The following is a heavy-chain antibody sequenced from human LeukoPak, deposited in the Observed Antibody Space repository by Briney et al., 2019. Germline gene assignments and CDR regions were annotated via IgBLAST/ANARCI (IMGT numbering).Heavy chain of an antibody. Sequence: PGGSLRLSCAASGFTFSGYSMNWVRQTPGKGLEWVSSISSRSRYTFYADSVKGRFTISRDNAKNSLYLQMNSLRSEDTAVYYCARGNYGDYVSDCWGQGTLVTVSS. J-gene: IGHJ4*02. CDR2: ISSRSRYT. CDR1: GFTFSGYS. D-gene: IGHD4-17*01. V-gene: IGHV3-21*01. CDR3: ARGNYGDYVSDC.